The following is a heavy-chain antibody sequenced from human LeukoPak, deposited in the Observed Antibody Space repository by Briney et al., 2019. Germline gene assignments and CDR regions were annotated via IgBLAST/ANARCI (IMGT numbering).Heavy chain of an antibody. CDR2: IKQDGSEK. V-gene: IGHV3-7*01. J-gene: IGHJ4*02. CDR1: GFSLSAYW. Sequence: GGSLRLSYAASGFSLSAYWMTWVRQAPGKGLEWVANIKQDGSEKYYVDSVKGRFTISRDNAENSLYLQMNSLRAEDTAVYYCAREPVLRYFDWLLYYFDYWGQGTLVTVYS. CDR3: AREPVLRYFDWLLYYFDY. D-gene: IGHD3-9*01.